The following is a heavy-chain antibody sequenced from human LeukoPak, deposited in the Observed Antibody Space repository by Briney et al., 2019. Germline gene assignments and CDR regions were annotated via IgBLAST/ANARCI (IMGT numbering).Heavy chain of an antibody. V-gene: IGHV3-74*01. CDR2: INTDGTYT. CDR3: AKDLLGGSGSYPLFYFDY. D-gene: IGHD3-10*01. Sequence: GGSLRLSCAASGFPFSAYWVHWVRQAPGKGLVWVSRINTDGTYTSYADSVKGRFTISRDNSKKMMYLQMNSLRAEDTAVYYCAKDLLGGSGSYPLFYFDYWGQGTLVTVSS. CDR1: GFPFSAYW. J-gene: IGHJ4*02.